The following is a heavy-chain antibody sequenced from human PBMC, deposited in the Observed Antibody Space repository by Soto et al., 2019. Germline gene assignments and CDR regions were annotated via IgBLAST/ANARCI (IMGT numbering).Heavy chain of an antibody. V-gene: IGHV4-61*01. J-gene: IGHJ4*02. CDR2: VYHTGRT. Sequence: SESLSLTCTVSGGSFKSGSYSWSWIRQPPGKGLEWIGYVYHTGRTSYNPSLKSRVSISMDTSKNQFSLNLDSVTAADTAVYFCARDFAYFDYWGQGTLVTVSS. D-gene: IGHD3-3*01. CDR3: ARDFAYFDY. CDR1: GGSFKSGSYS.